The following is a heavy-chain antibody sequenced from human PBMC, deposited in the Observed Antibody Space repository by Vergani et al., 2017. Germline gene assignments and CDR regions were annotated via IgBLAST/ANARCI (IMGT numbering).Heavy chain of an antibody. D-gene: IGHD1-1*01. CDR1: GFTFSSHG. J-gene: IGHJ5*01. CDR2: IWYDGSNK. CDR3: ARWGNEKRLDS. Sequence: QEQLVESEGGVVQPGRSLTLSCVASGFTFSSHGMHWVRQAPGKGLEWVAVIWYDGSNKYYGDSVKGRFTISRDNSKNTLYLQMNSLRVEDTAVYYCARWGNEKRLDSGGQGTLVTVSS. V-gene: IGHV3-33*01.